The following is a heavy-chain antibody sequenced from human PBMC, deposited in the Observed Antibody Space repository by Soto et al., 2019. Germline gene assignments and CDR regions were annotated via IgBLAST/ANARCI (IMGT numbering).Heavy chain of an antibody. J-gene: IGHJ4*02. CDR2: IKRQTDGGTT. CDR3: AIYPNTSYFDY. Sequence: GCMDILRAASGVSFWMAWMPGVRINPGKGLEGVGRIKRQTDGGTTNYSDSVKGRFTISRDHAKXSLYLQMNSLRDEDTDVYYCAIYPNTSYFDYGGQGTLVTLSS. D-gene: IGHD2-2*02. V-gene: IGHV3-15*06. CDR1: GVSFWMAW.